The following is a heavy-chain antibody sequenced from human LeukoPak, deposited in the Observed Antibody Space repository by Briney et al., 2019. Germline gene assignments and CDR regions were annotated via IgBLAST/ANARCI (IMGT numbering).Heavy chain of an antibody. CDR3: ARGYYGMDV. J-gene: IGHJ6*02. V-gene: IGHV1-2*02. CDR1: VYTFTGQY. Sequence: ASVKVSCKASVYTFTGQYLYWARKTPGQSREWMGGINPKTGDTDSAQNFRGRVTMTSDTSIRTVYMEVSSLPSDDTAVYYCARGYYGMDVWGQGTTVTVSS. CDR2: INPKTGDT.